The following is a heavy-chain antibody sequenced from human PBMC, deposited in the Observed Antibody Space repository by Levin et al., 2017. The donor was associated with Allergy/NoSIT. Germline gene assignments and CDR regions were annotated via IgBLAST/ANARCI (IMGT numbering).Heavy chain of an antibody. CDR3: AREYSRYPPNWFDR. Sequence: AGGSLRLSCAASGFTFSSYAMSWVRQAPGKGLEWVSALSDGGGGTYYADSVKGRFTISRDISKNTLFLQMNSLRVDDTAVYYCAREYSRYPPNWFDRWGQGTLVTVSS. CDR2: LSDGGGGT. CDR1: GFTFSSYA. J-gene: IGHJ5*02. V-gene: IGHV3-23*01. D-gene: IGHD6-6*01.